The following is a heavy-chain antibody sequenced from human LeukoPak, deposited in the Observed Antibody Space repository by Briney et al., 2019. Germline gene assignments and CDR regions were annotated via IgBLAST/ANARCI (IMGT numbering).Heavy chain of an antibody. V-gene: IGHV4-39*07. CDR3: ARDVRYCSGGSCYPWFDY. Sequence: SETLSLTCTVSGGSISSTTYYWAWIRQPPGKGLEWIGSIYHSGSTYYNPSLKSRVTISVDTSKNQFSLKLSSVTAADTAVYYCARDVRYCSGGSCYPWFDYWGQGTLVTVSS. CDR2: IYHSGST. CDR1: GGSISSTTYY. D-gene: IGHD2-15*01. J-gene: IGHJ4*02.